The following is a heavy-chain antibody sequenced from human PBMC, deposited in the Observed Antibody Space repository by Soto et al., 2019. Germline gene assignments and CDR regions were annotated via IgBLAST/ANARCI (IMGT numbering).Heavy chain of an antibody. CDR3: ARAQGAYCSSTSCYAISYDFWSRVNPSAFDI. V-gene: IGHV1-18*01. CDR1: GYTFTSYG. J-gene: IGHJ3*02. Sequence: ASVKVSCKASGYTFTSYGISWVRQAPGQGLEWMGWISAYNGNTNYAQKLQGRVTMTTDTSTSTAYMELRSLRSDDTAVYYCARAQGAYCSSTSCYAISYDFWSRVNPSAFDIWGQGTMVTVSS. CDR2: ISAYNGNT. D-gene: IGHD2-2*01.